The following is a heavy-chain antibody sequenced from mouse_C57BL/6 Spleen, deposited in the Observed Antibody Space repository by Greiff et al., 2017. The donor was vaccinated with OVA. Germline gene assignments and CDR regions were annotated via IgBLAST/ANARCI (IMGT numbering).Heavy chain of an antibody. CDR3: TRKGGNYVLYWYFDV. CDR2: IDPETGGT. V-gene: IGHV1-15*01. Sequence: QVQLQQSGAELVRPGASVTLSCKASGYTFTDYEMHWVKQTPVHGLEWIGAIDPETGGTAYNQKFKGKAILTADKSSSTAYMELRSLTSEDSAVYYCTRKGGNYVLYWYFDVWGTGTTVTVSS. J-gene: IGHJ1*03. CDR1: GYTFTDYE. D-gene: IGHD2-1*01.